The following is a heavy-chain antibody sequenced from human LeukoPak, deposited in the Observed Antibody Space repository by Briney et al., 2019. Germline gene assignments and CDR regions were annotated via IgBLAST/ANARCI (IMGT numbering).Heavy chain of an antibody. CDR2: IYSGGNT. V-gene: IGHV3-53*01. CDR3: AKDLIAPEDAFDI. J-gene: IGHJ3*02. D-gene: IGHD6-13*01. CDR1: GFTVSSNY. Sequence: GGSLRLSCAASGFTVSSNYMSWVRQAPGKGLEWVSVIYSGGNTYYADSVKGRFTISRDNSKNTLYLQMNSLRAEDTAVYYCAKDLIAPEDAFDIWGQGTMVTVSS.